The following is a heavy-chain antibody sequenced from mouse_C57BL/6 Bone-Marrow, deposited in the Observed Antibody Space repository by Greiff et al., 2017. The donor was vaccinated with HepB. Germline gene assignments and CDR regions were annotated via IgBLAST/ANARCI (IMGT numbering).Heavy chain of an antibody. D-gene: IGHD2-1*01. J-gene: IGHJ1*03. CDR2: SRNKANDYTT. CDR3: ARDGDLLWSEGYFDV. Sequence: DVKLVESGGGLVQSGRSLRLSCATSGFTFSDFYMEWVRQAPGKGLEWIAASRNKANDYTTEYSASVKGRFIVSRDTSQSILYLQMNALRAEDTAIYYCARDGDLLWSEGYFDVWGTGTTVTVSS. V-gene: IGHV7-1*01. CDR1: GFTFSDFY.